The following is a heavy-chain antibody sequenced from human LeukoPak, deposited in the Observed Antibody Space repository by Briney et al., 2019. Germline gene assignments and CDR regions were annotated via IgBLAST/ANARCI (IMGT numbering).Heavy chain of an antibody. D-gene: IGHD3-22*01. CDR3: ARHSPTYYYDSSGYYPDY. Sequence: SSETLSLTCTVSGGSISSSSYYWGWIRQPPGKGLEWIGSIYYSGGTYYNPSLKSRVTISVDTSKNQFSLKLSSVTAADTAVYYCARHSPTYYYDSSGYYPDYWGQGTLVTVSS. CDR1: GGSISSSSYY. CDR2: IYYSGGT. J-gene: IGHJ4*02. V-gene: IGHV4-39*01.